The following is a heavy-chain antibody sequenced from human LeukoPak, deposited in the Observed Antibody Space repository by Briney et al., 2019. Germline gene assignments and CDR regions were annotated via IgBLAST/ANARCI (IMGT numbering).Heavy chain of an antibody. D-gene: IGHD2-8*01. Sequence: GGSLRLSCAASGFSFSNHGIHWVRQAPGKGLEWVSLIWYDGSNKYYAGSVKGRFTISRDNSKNTLYLQMNSLTEEDTAVYYCAKEKRGGFCTNGVCYPGDYWGQGTLVTVSS. CDR1: GFSFSNHG. CDR2: IWYDGSNK. CDR3: AKEKRGGFCTNGVCYPGDY. J-gene: IGHJ4*02. V-gene: IGHV3-30*02.